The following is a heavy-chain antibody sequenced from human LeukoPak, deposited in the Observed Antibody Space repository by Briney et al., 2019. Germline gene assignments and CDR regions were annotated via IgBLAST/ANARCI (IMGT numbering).Heavy chain of an antibody. V-gene: IGHV1-69*01. J-gene: IGHJ4*02. CDR2: IIPIFGTA. D-gene: IGHD6-6*01. Sequence: KVSCKASGGTFSSYAISWVRQAPGQGLEWMGGIIPIFGTANYAQKFQGRVTITADESTSTAYMELSSLRSEDTAVYYCASCVYSSSSSDYFDYWGQGTLVTVSS. CDR1: GGTFSSYA. CDR3: ASCVYSSSSSDYFDY.